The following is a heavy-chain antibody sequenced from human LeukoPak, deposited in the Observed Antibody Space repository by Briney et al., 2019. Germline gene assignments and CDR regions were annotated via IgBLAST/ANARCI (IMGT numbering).Heavy chain of an antibody. J-gene: IGHJ4*02. D-gene: IGHD3-10*01. V-gene: IGHV4-59*01. CDR1: GGSISSYY. CDR2: IYYSGST. CDR3: ARGNRDYYGSGSYSVDY. Sequence: SETLSLTCTVSGGSISSYYWSWIRQPPGKGLEWIGYIYYSGSTNYNPSLKSRVTISVDTSKNQFSLKLSSVTAADTAVYYCARGNRDYYGSGSYSVDYWGQGTLVTVSS.